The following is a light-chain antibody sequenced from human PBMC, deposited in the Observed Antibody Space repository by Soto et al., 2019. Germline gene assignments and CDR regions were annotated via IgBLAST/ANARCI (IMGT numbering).Light chain of an antibody. V-gene: IGKV3-20*01. CDR2: GAS. CDR3: QQYGSSPKT. J-gene: IGKJ1*01. Sequence: ELVLTQSPGTLSLSPGERATLSCRASQSVSSSYLAWYQQKPGQAPRLLIYGASSRATGIPDRFSGSGSGTDFTLTITRREPEDFAVYYCQQYGSSPKTLGQGTKVEIK. CDR1: QSVSSSY.